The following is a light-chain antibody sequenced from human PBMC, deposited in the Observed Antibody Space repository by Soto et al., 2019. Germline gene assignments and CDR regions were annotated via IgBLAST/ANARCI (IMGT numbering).Light chain of an antibody. J-gene: IGKJ1*01. CDR2: GAS. CDR3: QQYGRTPRT. V-gene: IGKV3-20*01. CDR1: QSVNNNF. Sequence: EVLLTQSPGTLSLSPGGRATLSCRASQSVNNNFLAWYQQKPGQAPRLLIYGASSRATGIPDKFSGSGSGTDFTLTISRLEPEDFAVYFCQQYGRTPRTFGQGTKVEIK.